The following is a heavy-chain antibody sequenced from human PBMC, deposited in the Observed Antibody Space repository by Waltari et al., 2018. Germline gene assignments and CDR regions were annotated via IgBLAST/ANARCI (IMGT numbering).Heavy chain of an antibody. J-gene: IGHJ2*01. CDR1: GLMFADSA. CDR2: ISWNSNNI. Sequence: DVQLVESGPGLVQPGKSVRLSCAGSGLMFADSAMHWVRQVPGEGLEWLAGISWNSNNIVYADSVKGRFTISRDNADKSLFLEMENVRVEDTALYYCAGIRRGYWFFDLWGRGTLVTVSS. V-gene: IGHV3-9*01. CDR3: AGIRRGYWFFDL. D-gene: IGHD3-10*01.